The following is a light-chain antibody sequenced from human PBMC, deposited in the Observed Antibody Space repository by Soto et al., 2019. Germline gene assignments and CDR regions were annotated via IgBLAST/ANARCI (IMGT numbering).Light chain of an antibody. CDR2: GAS. CDR1: QSVSSN. J-gene: IGKJ5*01. V-gene: IGKV3-20*01. CDR3: QQYGSSPPSST. Sequence: EIVMTQSPATLSVSPGERANLSCRASQSVSSNLAWYQQKPGQAPRLLIYGASSRATDIPDRFSGRGSGTDFTLTISRLEPEDFAVYYCQQYGSSPPSSTFGQGTRLEI.